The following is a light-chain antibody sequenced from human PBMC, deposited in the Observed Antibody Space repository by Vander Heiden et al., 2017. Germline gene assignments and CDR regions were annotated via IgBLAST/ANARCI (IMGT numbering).Light chain of an antibody. CDR2: DAS. V-gene: IGKV3-11*01. CDR1: QSVGGY. CDR3: QQRSSWPLT. Sequence: IVLAQSPSTLYSSPGERATLSCRASQSVGGYLAWYQQKPGQSPRLLIYDASNMATGIPARFSGSGSGTDFTLTISRLEPEDFAVYYCQQRSSWPLTFGGGTKVEIK. J-gene: IGKJ4*01.